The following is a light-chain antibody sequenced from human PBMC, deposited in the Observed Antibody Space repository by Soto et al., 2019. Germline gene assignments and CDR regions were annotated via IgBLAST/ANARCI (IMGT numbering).Light chain of an antibody. CDR1: QSVSSTY. CDR3: QQYFNSPWT. Sequence: EIVMTQSPATLSLSPGERATLSCRASQSVSSTYLAWYQQKPGQAPRLLIYGASSRATGIPDRFSGSGSGTDFTLSISRLEPEDFAVYFCQQYFNSPWTFGQGTKVDIK. CDR2: GAS. V-gene: IGKV3-20*01. J-gene: IGKJ1*01.